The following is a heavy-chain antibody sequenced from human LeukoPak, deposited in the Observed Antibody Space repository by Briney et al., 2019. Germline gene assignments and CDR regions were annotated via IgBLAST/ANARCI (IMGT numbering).Heavy chain of an antibody. CDR3: ARHVRPYGLEYFQH. CDR2: IYYSGST. J-gene: IGHJ1*01. D-gene: IGHD4-17*01. V-gene: IGHV4-59*08. CDR1: GGSISSYY. Sequence: SETLSLTCTVSGGSISSYYWSWIRQPPGKGLEWIGYIYYSGSTNYNPSLKSRVTISVDTSKNQFSLKLSSVTAADTAVYYCARHVRPYGLEYFQHWGQGTLVTVSS.